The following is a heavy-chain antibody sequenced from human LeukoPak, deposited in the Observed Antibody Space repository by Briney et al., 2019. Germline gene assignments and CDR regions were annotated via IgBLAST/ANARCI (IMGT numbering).Heavy chain of an antibody. Sequence: GGSLRLSSAASGFTFNNYDMHWVRQATGKGLEWVAAIGTEGDTYYPDSVKGRFTISRENGKNSLFLQMDSLRAGDSSVYYCARSFHCSGGRCYLDFLLWGQGTLVTVSS. CDR3: ARSFHCSGGRCYLDFLL. CDR1: GFTFNNYD. CDR2: IGTEGDT. V-gene: IGHV3-13*01. J-gene: IGHJ1*01. D-gene: IGHD2-15*01.